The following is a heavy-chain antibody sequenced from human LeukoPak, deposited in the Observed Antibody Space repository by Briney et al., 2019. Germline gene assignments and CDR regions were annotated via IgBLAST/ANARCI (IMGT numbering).Heavy chain of an antibody. CDR3: ARVDTVMAYYFDL. D-gene: IGHD5-18*01. J-gene: IGHJ4*02. CDR1: GFTFSTYV. Sequence: PGGSLRLSCSASGFTFSTYVMHWVRQAPGKGLEFVSVISSNGDNTYYADSVNGRFTISRHNSRNTLYLQMNSLRAEDTAVYYCARVDTVMAYYFDLWGQGTLVTVSS. CDR2: ISSNGDNT. V-gene: IGHV3-64*04.